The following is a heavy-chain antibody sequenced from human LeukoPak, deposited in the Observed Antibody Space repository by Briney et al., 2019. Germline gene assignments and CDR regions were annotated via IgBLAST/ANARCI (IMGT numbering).Heavy chain of an antibody. CDR2: VKQDGSEK. Sequence: PGGSLRLSRAASEFTFSAYWMSRVRQAPGKGLEWVATVKQDGSEKYYMDSVKGRFTISRDNAKNSLYLQMNSLRTEDTAVYYCARGRVPSGYWGQGTLVTVPS. D-gene: IGHD3-10*01. V-gene: IGHV3-7*01. CDR3: ARGRVPSGY. CDR1: EFTFSAYW. J-gene: IGHJ4*02.